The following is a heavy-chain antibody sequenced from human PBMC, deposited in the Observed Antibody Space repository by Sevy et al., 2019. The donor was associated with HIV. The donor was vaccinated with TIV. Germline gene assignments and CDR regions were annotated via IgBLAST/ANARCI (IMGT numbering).Heavy chain of an antibody. CDR3: ARGGDEMVHLVWSGMAV. J-gene: IGHJ6*02. Sequence: SETLSLTCTVSGGSISSGGYYWSWIRQHPGKGLEWIGCIYYSGSTYSNPSLKSRISIFVDTPKKQFSRNRTSAIAADTPVYSCARGGDEMVHLVWSGMAVWG. CDR2: IYYSGST. CDR1: GGSISSGGYY. D-gene: IGHD2-21*02. V-gene: IGHV4-31*03.